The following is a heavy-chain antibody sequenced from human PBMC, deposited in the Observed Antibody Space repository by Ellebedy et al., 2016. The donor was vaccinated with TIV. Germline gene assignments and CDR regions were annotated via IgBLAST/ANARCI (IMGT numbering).Heavy chain of an antibody. CDR1: GYTFTSYG. CDR2: ISAYNGNT. Sequence: ASVKVSCKASGYTFTSYGISWVRQAPGQGLEWMGWISAYNGNTNYAQKLQGRVTMTTDTSTSTAYMELRSLRSDDTAVYYCARGSFNPAYDYYYYYMDVWGKGTTVTVSS. V-gene: IGHV1-18*04. D-gene: IGHD2-21*01. J-gene: IGHJ6*03. CDR3: ARGSFNPAYDYYYYYMDV.